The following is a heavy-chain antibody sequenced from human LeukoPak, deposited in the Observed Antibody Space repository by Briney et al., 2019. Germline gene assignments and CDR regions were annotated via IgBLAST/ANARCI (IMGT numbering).Heavy chain of an antibody. V-gene: IGHV3-9*01. CDR1: GFTFDDYA. D-gene: IGHD2-15*01. Sequence: GGSLRLSCAASGFTFDDYAMHWVRQAPGKGLEWVSGISWNSRSIGYADSVKGRFTISRDNAKNSLYLQMNSLRAEDTAVDYCARGRWYCSGGSCFTDAFDIWGQGTMVTVSS. CDR3: ARGRWYCSGGSCFTDAFDI. CDR2: ISWNSRSI. J-gene: IGHJ3*02.